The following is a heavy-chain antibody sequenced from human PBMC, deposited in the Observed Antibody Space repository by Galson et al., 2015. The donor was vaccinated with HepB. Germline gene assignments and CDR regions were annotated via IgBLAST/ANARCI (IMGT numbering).Heavy chain of an antibody. J-gene: IGHJ4*02. CDR2: IKSDGSTT. Sequence: SLRLSCAASGFTFSSSWMHWVRQAPGKGLVWVSRIKSDGSTTNYADSVKGRFAISRDNAKNTLYLQMNSLRAEDTAVYYCARDNRALRYFDWLSGHLDYWGQGILVTVSS. CDR1: GFTFSSSW. D-gene: IGHD3-9*01. V-gene: IGHV3-74*01. CDR3: ARDNRALRYFDWLSGHLDY.